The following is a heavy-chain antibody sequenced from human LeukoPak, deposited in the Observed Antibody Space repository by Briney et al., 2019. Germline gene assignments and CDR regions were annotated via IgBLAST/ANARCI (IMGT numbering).Heavy chain of an antibody. V-gene: IGHV1-3*01. D-gene: IGHD2-15*01. CDR3: AREVVVVAASGNPRPYYFDY. CDR1: GYTFTSYA. J-gene: IGHJ4*02. CDR2: INAGNGNT. Sequence: ASVKVSCKASGYTFTSYAMHWVRQAPGQRLEWMGWINAGNGNTKYSQKFQGRVTITRDTSASTAYMELSSLRSEDTAVYYCAREVVVVAASGNPRPYYFDYWGQGTLVTVSS.